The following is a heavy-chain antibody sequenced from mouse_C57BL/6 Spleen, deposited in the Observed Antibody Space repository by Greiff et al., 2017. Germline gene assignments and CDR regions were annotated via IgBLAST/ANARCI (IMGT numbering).Heavy chain of an antibody. CDR2: ISDGGSYT. J-gene: IGHJ2*01. CDR1: GFTFSSYA. Sequence: EVKLVESGGGLVKPGGSLKLSCAASGFTFSSYAMSWVRQTPEKRLEWVATISDGGSYTYYPDNVKGRFTISRDNAKNNLYLQMSHLKSEDTAMYYCARGRIYYDYDYWGQGTTLTVSS. D-gene: IGHD2-4*01. CDR3: ARGRIYYDYDY. V-gene: IGHV5-4*03.